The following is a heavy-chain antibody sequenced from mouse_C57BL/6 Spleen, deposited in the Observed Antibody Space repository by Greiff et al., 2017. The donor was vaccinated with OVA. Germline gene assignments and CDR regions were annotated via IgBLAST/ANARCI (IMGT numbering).Heavy chain of an antibody. CDR2: IDPSDSYT. Sequence: QVQLQQPGAELVMPGASVKLSCRASGYTLTSYWMHWVKQRPGQGLEWIGEIDPSDSYTNYYQKFKGKSTLTVDKSSSTAYMQLSSLTSEDCAVYYCAREGGVRQGEAYAMDYWGQGTSVTVSS. CDR3: AREGGVRQGEAYAMDY. D-gene: IGHD2-14*01. CDR1: GYTLTSYW. V-gene: IGHV1-69*01. J-gene: IGHJ4*01.